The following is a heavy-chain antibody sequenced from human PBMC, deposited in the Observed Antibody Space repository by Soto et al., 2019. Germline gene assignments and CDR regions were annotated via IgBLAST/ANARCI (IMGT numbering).Heavy chain of an antibody. J-gene: IGHJ4*02. V-gene: IGHV3-53*01. D-gene: IGHD1-26*01. CDR3: ARSGSYVNGFGY. CDR2: IYSGGTT. CDR1: GFIVSSHF. Sequence: GGSLRLSCAASGFIVSSHFMNWVRQAPGKGLEWVSVIYSGGTTYYADSAKGRFTISRDISKNTLYLQMNSLRAEDTAVYYCARSGSYVNGFGYWGPGSLVTVSS.